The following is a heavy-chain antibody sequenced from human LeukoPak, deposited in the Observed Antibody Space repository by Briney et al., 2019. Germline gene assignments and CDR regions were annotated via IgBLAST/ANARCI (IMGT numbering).Heavy chain of an antibody. J-gene: IGHJ5*02. CDR3: ARLGYSGYDFNGADNWFDP. CDR1: GGSISSGDYY. D-gene: IGHD5-12*01. V-gene: IGHV4-30-4*08. CDR2: IYYSGST. Sequence: PSETLSLTCTVSGGSISSGDYYWSWIRQPPGKGLEWIGYIYYSGSTYYNPSLKSRVTISVDTSKNQFSLKLSSVTAADTAVYYCARLGYSGYDFNGADNWFDPWGQGILVTVSS.